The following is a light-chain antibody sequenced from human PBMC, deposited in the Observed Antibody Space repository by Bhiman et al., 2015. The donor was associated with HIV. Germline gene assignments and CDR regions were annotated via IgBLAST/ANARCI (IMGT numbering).Light chain of an antibody. J-gene: IGLJ1*01. CDR1: NIGSKS. CDR3: QAWDSGTAV. V-gene: IGLV3-21*01. Sequence: SYELTQPPSVSVAPGKTARITCGGNNIGSKSVHWYQQKPGQAPVLVIYYDSDRPSGIPERFSGSNSGNSATLTISGTQAVDEADYYCQAWDSGTAVFGAGTKVTVL. CDR2: YDS.